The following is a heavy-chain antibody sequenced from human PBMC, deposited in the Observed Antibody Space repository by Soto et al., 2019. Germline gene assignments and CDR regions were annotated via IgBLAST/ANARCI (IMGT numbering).Heavy chain of an antibody. D-gene: IGHD6-25*01. CDR3: ARTIFRDGYSGLFDY. J-gene: IGHJ4*02. CDR2: INAGNGNT. CDR1: GYTFTSYA. Sequence: ASVKVSCKASGYTFTSYAMHWVRQAPGQRLEWMGWINAGNGNTKYSQKFQGRVTITRDTSASSAYMELSSLRSEDTAVYYCARTIFRDGYSGLFDYWGQGTLVTSPQ. V-gene: IGHV1-3*01.